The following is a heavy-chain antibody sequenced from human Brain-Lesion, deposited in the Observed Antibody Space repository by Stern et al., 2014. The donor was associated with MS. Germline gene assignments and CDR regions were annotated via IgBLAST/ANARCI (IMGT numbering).Heavy chain of an antibody. D-gene: IGHD6-19*01. CDR2: IFYTGST. Sequence: QLQLQESGPGLVKPSETLSLTCTVSGGSIGRSSYYWGWIRQPPGKGLEWIGNIFYTGSTFYDPSLKSRVTIYVDTSNNHFSLGQTSGTAADTAVYYCARGAGVFDSWGQGTLVTVSP. CDR3: ARGAGVFDS. CDR1: GGSIGRSSYY. V-gene: IGHV4-39*02. J-gene: IGHJ4*02.